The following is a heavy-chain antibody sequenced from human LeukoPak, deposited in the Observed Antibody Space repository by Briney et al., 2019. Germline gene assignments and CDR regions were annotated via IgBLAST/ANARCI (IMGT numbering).Heavy chain of an antibody. J-gene: IGHJ4*02. V-gene: IGHV3-23*01. CDR3: AKRGVVIRVILVGFHKEAYYFDS. Sequence: GGSLRLSCAVSGLTLSNYGMSWVRQAPGKGLEWVAGISDSGGRTNYADSVKGRFTISRDNPKNTLYLQMNSLRAEDTAVYFCAKRGVVIRVILVGFHKEAYYFDSWGQGALVTVSA. CDR1: GLTLSNYG. CDR2: ISDSGGRT. D-gene: IGHD3-22*01.